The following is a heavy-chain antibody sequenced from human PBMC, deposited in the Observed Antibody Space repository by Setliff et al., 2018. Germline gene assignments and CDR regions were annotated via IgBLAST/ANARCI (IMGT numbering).Heavy chain of an antibody. V-gene: IGHV4-59*01. CDR3: VREGYSEYFQD. Sequence: SETLSLTCAVSGASTTTYYWSWIRQPPGKGLEWIGNIFSGGSTNYNPSLKSRVTISVDTSKNQFSLKLSSVTAADTAVYYCVREGYSEYFQDWGRGTLVTVSS. CDR2: IFSGGST. J-gene: IGHJ1*01. CDR1: GASTTTYY. D-gene: IGHD1-1*01.